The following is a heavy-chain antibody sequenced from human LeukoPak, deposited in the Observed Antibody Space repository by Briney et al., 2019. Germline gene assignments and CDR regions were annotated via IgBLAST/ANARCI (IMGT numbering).Heavy chain of an antibody. CDR3: ARARYYYGSGRPYYFDY. J-gene: IGHJ4*02. CDR2: ISAYYGNT. CDR1: GYTFTSYG. V-gene: IGHV1-18*01. D-gene: IGHD3-10*01. Sequence: ASVKVSCKASGYTFTSYGISWVRQAPGQGLEWMGWISAYYGNTNYAQKLQGRVTMTTDTSTSTAYMELRSLRSDDTAVYYCARARYYYGSGRPYYFDYRGQGTLVTVSS.